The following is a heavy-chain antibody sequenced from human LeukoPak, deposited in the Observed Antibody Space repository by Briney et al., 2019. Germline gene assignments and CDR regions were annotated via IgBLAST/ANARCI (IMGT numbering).Heavy chain of an antibody. CDR1: GYSISSGYY. CDR3: ARDLGDSSGENFFDY. CDR2: IYHSGST. J-gene: IGHJ4*02. V-gene: IGHV4-38-2*02. Sequence: PSETLSLTCTVSGYSISSGYYWGWIRQPPGKGLEWIGSIYHSGSTYYNPSLKSRVTISVATSKNQFSLKLSSVTAADTSVYYCARDLGDSSGENFFDYWGQGTLVTVSS. D-gene: IGHD3-22*01.